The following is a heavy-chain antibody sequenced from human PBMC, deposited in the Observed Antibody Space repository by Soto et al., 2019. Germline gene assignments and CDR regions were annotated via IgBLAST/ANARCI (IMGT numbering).Heavy chain of an antibody. J-gene: IGHJ4*02. CDR1: GFTFNYYW. D-gene: IGHD6-13*01. CDR2: LQTDGSHP. Sequence: GGSLRLSCVASGFTFNYYWMHWVRQAPGKGLMWVSRLQTDGSHPDYADSVKGRFTISRDNSKNTLYLQMNSLRAEDTAVYHCARDEAAAGSYFDYWGQGTLVTVSS. V-gene: IGHV3-74*01. CDR3: ARDEAAAGSYFDY.